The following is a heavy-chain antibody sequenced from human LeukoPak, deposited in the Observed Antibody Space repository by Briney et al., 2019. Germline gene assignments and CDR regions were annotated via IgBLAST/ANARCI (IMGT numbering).Heavy chain of an antibody. D-gene: IGHD5-18*01. J-gene: IGHJ4*02. CDR3: ASGGYKLDY. CDR1: GYTFTGHY. V-gene: IGHV1-2*02. Sequence: GASVKVSCTASGYTFTGHYMHWVRQAPGQGLEWMGWINPNSGATNYAQKFQGRVTMTRDTSVSTAYMELSTLRSDDTAVYYCASGGYKLDYWGQGTLVTVSS. CDR2: INPNSGAT.